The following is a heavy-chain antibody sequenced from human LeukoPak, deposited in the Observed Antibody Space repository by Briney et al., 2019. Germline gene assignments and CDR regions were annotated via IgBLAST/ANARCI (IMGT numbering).Heavy chain of an antibody. V-gene: IGHV3-7*01. J-gene: IGHJ4*02. Sequence: PGGSLRLSCAASGFTFSSYWMSWVRQAPGKGLEWVANIKQDGSEKYYVDSVKGRFTISRDNAKSSLYLQMNSLGAEDTAVYYCARGGVLRYFDWLLNFDYWGQGTLVTVSS. CDR3: ARGGVLRYFDWLLNFDY. D-gene: IGHD3-9*01. CDR2: IKQDGSEK. CDR1: GFTFSSYW.